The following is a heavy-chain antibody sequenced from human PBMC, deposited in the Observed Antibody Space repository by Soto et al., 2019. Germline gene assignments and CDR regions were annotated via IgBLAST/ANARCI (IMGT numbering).Heavy chain of an antibody. CDR2: INPSGGST. V-gene: IGHV1-46*01. J-gene: IGHJ6*02. D-gene: IGHD5-18*01. CDR3: AREYTAMVGDYYYYGMDV. CDR1: GYTFTSYY. Sequence: ASVKVSCKASGYTFTSYYMHWVRQAPGQGLEWMGIINPSGGSTSYAQKFQGRVTVTRDTSTSTVYMELSSLRSEDTAVYYCAREYTAMVGDYYYYGMDVWGQGTTVTVSS.